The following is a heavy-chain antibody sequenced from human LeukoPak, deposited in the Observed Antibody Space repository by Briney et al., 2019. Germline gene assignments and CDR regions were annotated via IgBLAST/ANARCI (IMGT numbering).Heavy chain of an antibody. CDR1: GFTFSSYA. V-gene: IGHV3-30*04. J-gene: IGHJ6*02. D-gene: IGHD4-17*01. Sequence: GGSLRLSCAASGFTFSSYAMHWVRQAPGKGLEWVAVISYDGSNKYYADSVKGRFTISRGNSKNTLYLQMNSLRAEDTAVYYCARERDYGDWGMDVWGQGTTVTVSS. CDR3: ARERDYGDWGMDV. CDR2: ISYDGSNK.